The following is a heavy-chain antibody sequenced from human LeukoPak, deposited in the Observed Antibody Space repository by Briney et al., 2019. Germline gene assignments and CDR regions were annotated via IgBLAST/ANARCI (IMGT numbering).Heavy chain of an antibody. CDR3: AKRSGVSYGYFDY. V-gene: IGHV3-23*01. CDR1: GFTFSSYA. J-gene: IGHJ4*02. D-gene: IGHD1-26*01. CDR2: IPGSGDST. Sequence: GGSLRHSCAASGFTFSSYAMSWVRQAPGKGLEWVSAIPGSGDSTNYADSVKGRFTISRDNSKNTLYLQMNSLRAEDTAVYYCAKRSGVSYGYFDYWGQGTLVTVSS.